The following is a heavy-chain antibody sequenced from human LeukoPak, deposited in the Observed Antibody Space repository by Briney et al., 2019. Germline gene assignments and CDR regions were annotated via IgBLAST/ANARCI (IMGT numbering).Heavy chain of an antibody. D-gene: IGHD1-26*01. CDR1: GYTFTSYY. CDR2: INPNSGGT. V-gene: IGHV1-2*02. J-gene: IGHJ4*02. CDR3: ARLSGSYYFDY. Sequence: ASVKVSCKASGYTFTSYYMHWVRQAPGQGLEWMGWINPNSGGTNHAQKFQGRVTMTRDTSISTAYMELSRLRSADTAVYYCARLSGSYYFDYWGQGTLVTVSS.